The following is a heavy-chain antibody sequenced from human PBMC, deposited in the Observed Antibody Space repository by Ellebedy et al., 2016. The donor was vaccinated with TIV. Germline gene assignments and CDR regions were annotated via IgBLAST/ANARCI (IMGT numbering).Heavy chain of an antibody. CDR2: ISYDGSNK. V-gene: IGHV3-30-3*01. Sequence: GESLKISCAASGFTFSSYAMHWVRQAPGKGLEWVAVISYDGSNKYYADSVKGRFTISRDNSKNTLYLQMNSLRAEDTAVYYCAREQAIAVALDYWGQGTLVTVSS. D-gene: IGHD6-19*01. CDR3: AREQAIAVALDY. J-gene: IGHJ4*02. CDR1: GFTFSSYA.